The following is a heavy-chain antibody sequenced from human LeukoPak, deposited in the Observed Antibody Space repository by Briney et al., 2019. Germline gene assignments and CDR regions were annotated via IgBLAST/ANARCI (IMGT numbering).Heavy chain of an antibody. V-gene: IGHV4-39*07. CDR3: GRDSRISWFFG. CDR2: MYYSGST. CDR1: GVSISSSTYY. J-gene: IGHJ4*02. D-gene: IGHD2-2*01. Sequence: PSETLSLTCSVSGVSISSSTYYWGWIRQTPGRGLEWIGTMYYSGSTYYNPSLKSRVTISGDTSKNQFSLKLSSVTAADTAVYYCGRDSRISWFFGWGQGTLVTVSS.